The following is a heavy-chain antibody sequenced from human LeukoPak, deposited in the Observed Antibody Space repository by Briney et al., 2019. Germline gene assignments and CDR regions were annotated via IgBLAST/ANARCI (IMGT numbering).Heavy chain of an antibody. CDR3: ARFDFWSGSSDY. Sequence: SETLSLTCAVYGGSFSGYYWSWIRQPPGKGLEWIGEINHSGSTNYNPSLKSRVTISVDTSKNQFSLKLSSVTAADTAVYYCARFDFWSGSSDYWGQGTLVTVSS. D-gene: IGHD3-3*01. CDR1: GGSFSGYY. CDR2: INHSGST. J-gene: IGHJ4*02. V-gene: IGHV4-34*01.